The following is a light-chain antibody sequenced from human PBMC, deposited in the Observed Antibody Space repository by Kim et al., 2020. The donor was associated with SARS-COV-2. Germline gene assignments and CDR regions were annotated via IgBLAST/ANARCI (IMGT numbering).Light chain of an antibody. J-gene: IGKJ4*01. CDR1: EYIYTW. CDR2: GAS. CDR3: QELNTFPLT. Sequence: SASVGDRVTITCRASEYIYTWLAGYQQQPGKAPKLLSSGASNLQPGVPPRFSASGSGTDFTLTISRLQPEDFATYYCQELNTFPLTFGGGTKLEI. V-gene: IGKV1-12*01.